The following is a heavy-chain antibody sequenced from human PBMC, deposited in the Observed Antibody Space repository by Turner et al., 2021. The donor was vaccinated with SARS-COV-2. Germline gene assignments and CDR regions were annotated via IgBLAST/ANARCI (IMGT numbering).Heavy chain of an antibody. CDR3: ARDGGYSYGDNDY. CDR2: IYSGGST. J-gene: IGHJ4*02. Sequence: EVQLVESGGGLVQPGGSLRLSCAASGFTVSSNYMSWVRQAPGKGLEWVSVIYSGGSTYYADSVKGRFTISRDNSKNTVYLQMNSLRAEDTAVYYRARDGGYSYGDNDYWGQGTLVTVSS. D-gene: IGHD5-18*01. CDR1: GFTVSSNY. V-gene: IGHV3-66*01.